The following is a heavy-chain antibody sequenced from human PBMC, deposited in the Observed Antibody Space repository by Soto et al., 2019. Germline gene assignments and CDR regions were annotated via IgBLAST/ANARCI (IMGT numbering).Heavy chain of an antibody. Sequence: QAHLVQSGAEVREPGASVKVSCRTSGYTFINYYIHWVRQATGHGLELMAIINPMSGATNYAQKFQGRITLTKATSTTSVDLVVSSRTSEYTAVYYCTRDLAAGELWGEETMVTVSS. CDR2: INPMSGAT. J-gene: IGHJ4*02. V-gene: IGHV1-46*01. D-gene: IGHD1-7*01. CDR3: TRDLAAGEL. CDR1: GYTFINYY.